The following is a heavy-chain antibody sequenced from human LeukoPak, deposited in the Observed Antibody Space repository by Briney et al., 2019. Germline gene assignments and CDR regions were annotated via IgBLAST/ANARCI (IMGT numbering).Heavy chain of an antibody. CDR1: GGSISSYY. CDR3: ASTGNYYGSGSYYGYFDY. V-gene: IGHV4-59*08. Sequence: PSETLSLTCTVSGGSISSYYWSWIRQPPGKGLEWIGYIYYSGSTYYNPSLRSRVTISVDTSKNQFSLKLSSVTAADTAVYYCASTGNYYGSGSYYGYFDYWGQGTLVTVSS. J-gene: IGHJ4*02. D-gene: IGHD3-10*01. CDR2: IYYSGST.